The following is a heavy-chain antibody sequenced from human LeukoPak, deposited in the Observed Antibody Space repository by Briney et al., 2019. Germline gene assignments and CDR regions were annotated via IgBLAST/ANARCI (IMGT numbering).Heavy chain of an antibody. D-gene: IGHD3-22*01. CDR1: GFSLSSSGMC. J-gene: IGHJ4*02. CDR2: IDWDDDK. CDR3: ARINYDSRYFDY. V-gene: IGHV2-70*11. Sequence: SGPALVKPTQTLTLTCTFSGFSLSSSGMCVSWIRQPPGKAVEWLARIDWDDDKYYSTSLKTRLTISKDTSKKQVVLTMTNMDPVDTATYYCARINYDSRYFDYWGQGTLVTVSS.